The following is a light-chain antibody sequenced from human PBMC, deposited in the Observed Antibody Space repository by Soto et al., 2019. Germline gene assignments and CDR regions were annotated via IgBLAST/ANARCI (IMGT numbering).Light chain of an antibody. CDR1: SSDVGGYNY. V-gene: IGLV2-14*01. Sequence: QSALTQPASVSGSPGQSITISCTGTSSDVGGYNYVSWYQQHPGKAPKLMIYDVSNRPSGVSNRFSGSKSGNTASRTSSGLQSEDEADYYCSSYTSSSTRLFGGGTKVTVL. CDR3: SSYTSSSTRL. CDR2: DVS. J-gene: IGLJ2*01.